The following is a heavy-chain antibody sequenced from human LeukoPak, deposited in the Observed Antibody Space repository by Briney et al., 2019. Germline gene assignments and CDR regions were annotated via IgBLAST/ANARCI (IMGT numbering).Heavy chain of an antibody. V-gene: IGHV3-30*04. J-gene: IGHJ4*02. CDR2: LPPDGGYQ. D-gene: IGHD6-13*01. CDR1: GFTFSDYT. Sequence: GGSLRLSCAASGFTFSDYTMQWVRQASGKGLEWVALLPPDGGYQYYADSLKGRFTISRDNFKNALYLQMNSLRLEDTAVYYCARGLHDRSWYGAHWGQGTLLSVSS. CDR3: ARGLHDRSWYGAH.